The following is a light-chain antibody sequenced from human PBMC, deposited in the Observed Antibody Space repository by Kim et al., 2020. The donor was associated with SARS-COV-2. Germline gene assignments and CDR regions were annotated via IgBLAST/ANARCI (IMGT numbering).Light chain of an antibody. CDR3: QQYDAFPLT. J-gene: IGKJ4*02. Sequence: ASVGDRVTITCQASQDIGKVLNWYQRKPGKPPKLLIFDASDLETGVPSRFSGSGSGTDFTFAISSLQPEDIATYYCQQYDAFPLTFGGGTKVDIK. CDR2: DAS. V-gene: IGKV1-33*01. CDR1: QDIGKV.